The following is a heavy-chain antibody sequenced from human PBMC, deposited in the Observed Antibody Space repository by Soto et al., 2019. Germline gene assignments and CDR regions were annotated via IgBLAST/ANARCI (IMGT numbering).Heavy chain of an antibody. Sequence: SVKVSCKASGGTFSSYAISWVRQAPGQGLEWMGGIIPIFGTANYAQKFQGRVTITADESTSTAYMELSSLRSEDAAVYYCATRPHLEWLLRPRGFDPWGQGTLVTVSS. D-gene: IGHD3-3*01. CDR1: GGTFSSYA. CDR3: ATRPHLEWLLRPRGFDP. CDR2: IIPIFGTA. J-gene: IGHJ5*02. V-gene: IGHV1-69*13.